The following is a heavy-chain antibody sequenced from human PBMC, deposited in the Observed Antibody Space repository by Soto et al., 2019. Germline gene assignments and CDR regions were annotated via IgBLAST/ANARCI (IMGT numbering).Heavy chain of an antibody. CDR3: AREPYLPKARNDF. V-gene: IGHV1-2*02. J-gene: IGHJ4*02. Sequence: ASVKVSCKASGYTFTGYYMHWVRQAPGQGLEWMGWINPNSGGTNYAQKFQGRVTMTRDTSISTAYMELSRLRSDDTAVYYCAREPYLPKARNDFWGQGTLVTVSS. CDR2: INPNSGGT. CDR1: GYTFTGYY.